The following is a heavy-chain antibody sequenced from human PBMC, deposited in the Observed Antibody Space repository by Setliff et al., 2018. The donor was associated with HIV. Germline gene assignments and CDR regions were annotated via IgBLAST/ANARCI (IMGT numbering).Heavy chain of an antibody. CDR3: ATYNTKAAFAA. CDR2: IKSKTDGGTT. D-gene: IGHD1-1*01. V-gene: IGHV3-15*01. CDR1: GFTFSNAW. Sequence: PGGSLRLSCAASGFTFSNAWMSWVRQAPGKGLEWVGRIKSKTDGGTTDYAAPVKGRFTISRDDSKNTLYLQVDSLDTEDSAIYYCATYNTKAAFAAWGQGTRVTVSS. J-gene: IGHJ3*01.